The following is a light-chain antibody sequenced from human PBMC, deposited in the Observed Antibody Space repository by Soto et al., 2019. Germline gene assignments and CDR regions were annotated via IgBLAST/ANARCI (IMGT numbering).Light chain of an antibody. Sequence: QAVVTQEPSFSVSPGGTVTLTCGLNSGSVSSGNYPSWYQQTPGQPPRTLIYSTNTRSSGVPARFSGFILGNRAALTITGAQADDESDYYCVLYMGSGLWVFGGGTKLTVL. V-gene: IGLV8-61*01. CDR1: SGSVSSGNY. J-gene: IGLJ3*02. CDR2: STN. CDR3: VLYMGSGLWV.